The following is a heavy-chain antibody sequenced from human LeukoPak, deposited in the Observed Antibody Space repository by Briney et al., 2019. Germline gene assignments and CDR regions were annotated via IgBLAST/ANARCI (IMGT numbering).Heavy chain of an antibody. Sequence: SETLSLTCAVYGGSFSGYYWSWIRQPPGKGLEWIGEINHSGSTNYNPSLKSRVTISVDTSKNQFSLKLSSVTAADTAVYYCARGPPRGSYYYGSGSYFDYWGQGTLVTVSS. J-gene: IGHJ4*02. CDR3: ARGPPRGSYYYGSGSYFDY. CDR2: INHSGST. V-gene: IGHV4-34*01. D-gene: IGHD3-10*01. CDR1: GGSFSGYY.